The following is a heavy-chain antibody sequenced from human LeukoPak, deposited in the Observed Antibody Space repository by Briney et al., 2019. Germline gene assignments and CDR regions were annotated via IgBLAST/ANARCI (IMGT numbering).Heavy chain of an antibody. CDR1: GFTFSSYG. CDR2: ISYDGSNK. V-gene: IGHV3-30*18. Sequence: GGSLRLSCAASGFTFSSYGMHWVRQAPGKGLEWVAVISYDGSNKYYADSVKGRFTISRDNSKNTLYLRMNSLRAEDTAVYYCAKEALNSWYYYDSSGYPTWGAFDIWGQGTMVTVSS. CDR3: AKEALNSWYYYDSSGYPTWGAFDI. D-gene: IGHD3-22*01. J-gene: IGHJ3*02.